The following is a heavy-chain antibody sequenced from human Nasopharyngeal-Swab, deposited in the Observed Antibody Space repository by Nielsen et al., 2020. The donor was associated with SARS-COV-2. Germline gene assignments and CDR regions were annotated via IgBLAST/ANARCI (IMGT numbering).Heavy chain of an antibody. CDR2: INPDSGGR. V-gene: IGHV1-2*06. D-gene: IGHD2-8*02. CDR3: AREADFTGYYDF. CDR1: GYTFRDHY. J-gene: IGHJ4*02. Sequence: ASVKVSCKASGYTFRDHYIHWLRQAPGQGLEWVGRINPDSGGRNYALRFQGRVTMPRDTSITTAYMEMSGLASDDTAIYYCAREADFTGYYDFWGQGAQVIVSS.